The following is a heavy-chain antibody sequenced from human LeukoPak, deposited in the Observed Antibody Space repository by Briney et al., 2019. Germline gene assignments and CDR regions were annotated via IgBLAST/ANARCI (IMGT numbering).Heavy chain of an antibody. CDR3: ANGFAELAVAGTFDY. V-gene: IGHV3-30*04. D-gene: IGHD6-19*01. CDR2: ISYDGSNK. Sequence: GGSLRLSCAASGFTFSSYAMHWVRQAPGKGLEWVAAISYDGSNKYYADSVKGRFTISRDNSKNALYLQMNSLRAEDTAVYYCANGFAELAVAGTFDYWGQGTLVTVSS. J-gene: IGHJ4*02. CDR1: GFTFSSYA.